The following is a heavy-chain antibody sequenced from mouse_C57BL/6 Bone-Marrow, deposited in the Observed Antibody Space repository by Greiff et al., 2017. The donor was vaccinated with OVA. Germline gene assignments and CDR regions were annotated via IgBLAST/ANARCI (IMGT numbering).Heavy chain of an antibody. CDR1: GYTFTDYN. CDR3: ARGIYYGNYKAY. CDR2: INPNNGGT. J-gene: IGHJ3*01. Sequence: EVQLQQSGPELVKPGASVKMSCKASGYTFTDYNMHWVKQSHGKSLEWIGYINPNNGGTSYNQKFKGKATLTVNKSSSTAYMELRSLTSEDSAVYYCARGIYYGNYKAYWGQGTLVTVSA. D-gene: IGHD2-1*01. V-gene: IGHV1-22*01.